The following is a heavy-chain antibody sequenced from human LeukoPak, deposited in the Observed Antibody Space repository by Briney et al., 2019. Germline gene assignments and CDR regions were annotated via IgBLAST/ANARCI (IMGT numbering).Heavy chain of an antibody. CDR2: ISYDGSNK. Sequence: GRSLRLSCAASGSTFSSYGMHWVRQAPGKGLEWVAVISYDGSNKYYADSVKGRFTISRDNSKNTLYLQMNSLRAEDTAVYYCAKDINYYDSSGYYDYWGQGTLVTVSS. D-gene: IGHD3-22*01. CDR3: AKDINYYDSSGYYDY. V-gene: IGHV3-30*18. J-gene: IGHJ4*02. CDR1: GSTFSSYG.